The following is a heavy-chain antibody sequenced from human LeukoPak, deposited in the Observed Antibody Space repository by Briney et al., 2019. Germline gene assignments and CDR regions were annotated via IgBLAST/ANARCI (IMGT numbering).Heavy chain of an antibody. CDR3: ARSLYTIFGVVRSYYFDY. CDR2: ISSSGSTI. CDR1: GFTFSDYY. D-gene: IGHD3-3*01. J-gene: IGHJ4*02. V-gene: IGHV3-11*01. Sequence: PGGSLRLSCAASGFTFSDYYMSWIRQAPGKGLEWVSYISSSGSTIYYADSVKGRFTISRDNAKNPLYLQMNSLRAEDTAVYYCARSLYTIFGVVRSYYFDYWGQGTLVTVSS.